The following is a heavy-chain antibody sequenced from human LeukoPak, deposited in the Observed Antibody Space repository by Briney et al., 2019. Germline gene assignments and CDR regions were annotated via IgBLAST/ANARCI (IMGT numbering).Heavy chain of an antibody. V-gene: IGHV4-4*02. CDR3: ARGGRSSFRVRALDI. D-gene: IGHD6-6*01. Sequence: SETLSLTCAVSGGSISSSNWWSWVRQPPGKGLEWIGEINHSGSTNYNPSLKSRVTISVDTSKNQFSLKLSSVTAADTAVYYCARGGRSSFRVRALDIWGQGTMVTVSS. J-gene: IGHJ3*02. CDR2: INHSGST. CDR1: GGSISSSNW.